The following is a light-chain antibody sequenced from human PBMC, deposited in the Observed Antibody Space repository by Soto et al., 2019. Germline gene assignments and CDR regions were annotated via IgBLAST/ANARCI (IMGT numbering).Light chain of an antibody. CDR2: DVI. CDR3: ISYTSSSTSYV. V-gene: IGLV2-14*01. Sequence: QSVLTQPASVSGSPGQSITISCTGTSSDVGDYNYVSWYQQHPGKAPKLILYDVINRPSGVSDRFSGSKSGYTASLTISGLLPEDEADYYCISYTSSSTSYVIGTGIKVTVL. CDR1: SSDVGDYNY. J-gene: IGLJ1*01.